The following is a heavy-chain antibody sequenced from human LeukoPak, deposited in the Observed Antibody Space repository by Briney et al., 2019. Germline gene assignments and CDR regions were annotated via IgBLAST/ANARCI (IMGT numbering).Heavy chain of an antibody. CDR2: ISGSGGST. D-gene: IGHD4-17*01. CDR3: AKVRTYGDYGFDY. J-gene: IGHJ4*02. CDR1: GFTFSSYA. V-gene: IGHV3-23*01. Sequence: GGSLRLSCAASGFTFSSYAMSWVRQAPGKGLEWVSAISGSGGSTYYADSVKGRFTISRDDSKNTLYLQMNSLRAEDTAVYYCAKVRTYGDYGFDYWGQGTLVTVSS.